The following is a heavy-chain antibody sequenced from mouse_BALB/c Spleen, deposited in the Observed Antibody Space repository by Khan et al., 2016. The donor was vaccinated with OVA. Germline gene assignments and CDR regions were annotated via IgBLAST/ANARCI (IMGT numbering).Heavy chain of an antibody. V-gene: IGHV3-2*02. J-gene: IGHJ2*02. Sequence: VQLKESGPGLVKPSQSLSLSCTVTGYSITSDYAWNWIRQFPGNKLEWMGFISYSGNTKYNPSLKSRFSITRDTSKNQFFLQLYSVTTEDTATYYCARVYGGDFDYWGQGTSLTVSS. CDR1: GYSITSDYA. CDR3: ARVYGGDFDY. CDR2: ISYSGNT. D-gene: IGHD1-1*01.